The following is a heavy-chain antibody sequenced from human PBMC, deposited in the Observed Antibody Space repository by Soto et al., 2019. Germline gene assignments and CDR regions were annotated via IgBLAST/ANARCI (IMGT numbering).Heavy chain of an antibody. V-gene: IGHV3-48*02. J-gene: IGHJ4*02. D-gene: IGHD3-22*01. CDR3: ARRSSPEILEVTRYFDY. CDR1: GFTFSNDH. CDR2: ISSSSSIT. Sequence: GGSLRVSCAASGFTFSNDHMNWVRQAPGKGPEWVSYISSSSSITYYADSVKGRFTISRDNAKNSLYLQMNSLRDEDTAVYYCARRSSPEILEVTRYFDYWGPGTLVTVSS.